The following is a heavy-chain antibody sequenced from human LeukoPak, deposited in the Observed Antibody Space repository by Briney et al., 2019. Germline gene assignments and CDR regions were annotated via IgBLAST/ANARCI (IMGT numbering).Heavy chain of an antibody. CDR3: AREAMVRGVLNVDY. V-gene: IGHV1-18*01. CDR1: GYIFTSYG. D-gene: IGHD3-10*01. CDR2: INPYIGNT. J-gene: IGHJ4*02. Sequence: ASVKVSCKASGYIFTSYGISWGRQAPGQGLEWMGWINPYIGNTKYAQKFQGRVTMTTDTSTNTAYMELRSLRSDDTAVYYCAREAMVRGVLNVDYWGQGTLVTVSS.